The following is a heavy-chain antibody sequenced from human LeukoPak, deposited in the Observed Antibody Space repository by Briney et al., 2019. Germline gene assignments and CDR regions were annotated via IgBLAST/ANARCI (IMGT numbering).Heavy chain of an antibody. CDR3: TTIGDY. CDR2: DKSKTDGGTT. CDR1: GFTLSNAW. V-gene: IGHV3-15*01. J-gene: IGHJ4*02. D-gene: IGHD3-16*01. Sequence: GGSLRLFRAASGFTLSNAWMRWVRQAPGKGLEWVGRDKSKTDGGTTDYAAPVKGRYTISRDDSKNTLDLQMNSLKTEDTALYYCTTIGDYWGQGTLVTVSS.